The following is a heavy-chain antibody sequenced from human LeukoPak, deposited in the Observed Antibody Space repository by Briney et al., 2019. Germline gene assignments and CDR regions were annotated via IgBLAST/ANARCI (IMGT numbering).Heavy chain of an antibody. Sequence: SETLSLTCTVSGGSISSYYWSWIRQPPGKGLEWIGYIYYSGSTNYNPSLKSRVTISVDTSKNQFSLKLSSVTAADTAVYYCARDSGPYYYGSGSYLRDYYYYYMDVWGKGTTVTVSS. CDR2: IYYSGST. D-gene: IGHD3-10*01. J-gene: IGHJ6*03. CDR1: GGSISSYY. V-gene: IGHV4-59*01. CDR3: ARDSGPYYYGSGSYLRDYYYYYMDV.